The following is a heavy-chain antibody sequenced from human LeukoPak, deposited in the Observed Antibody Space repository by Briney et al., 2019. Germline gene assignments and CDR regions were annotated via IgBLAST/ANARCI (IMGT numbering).Heavy chain of an antibody. Sequence: SETLSLPCAVYGGSFSGYYWSWIRQPPGKGLEWIGEINHSGSTNYNPSLKSRVTISVDTSKNQFSLKLSSVTAADTAVYYCARGGFSSIAPLWWFDPWGQGTLVTVSS. D-gene: IGHD6-6*01. CDR2: INHSGST. V-gene: IGHV4-34*01. CDR3: ARGGFSSIAPLWWFDP. J-gene: IGHJ5*02. CDR1: GGSFSGYY.